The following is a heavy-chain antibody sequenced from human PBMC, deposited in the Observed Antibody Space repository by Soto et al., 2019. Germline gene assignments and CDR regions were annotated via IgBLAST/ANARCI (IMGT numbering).Heavy chain of an antibody. Sequence: QLQLQESGPGLVKSSEILSLTCAVSGGSLTSSSYNCGWIRQPPGKGLEWIGSLSYSGTTYYNPSFNGRVVISVDTSRDQFSLQLTSVTAADTAVYYCVASTIFGVVDNFDYWGLGSLVIVSS. CDR2: LSYSGTT. D-gene: IGHD3-3*01. V-gene: IGHV4-39*01. J-gene: IGHJ4*02. CDR1: GGSLTSSSYN. CDR3: VASTIFGVVDNFDY.